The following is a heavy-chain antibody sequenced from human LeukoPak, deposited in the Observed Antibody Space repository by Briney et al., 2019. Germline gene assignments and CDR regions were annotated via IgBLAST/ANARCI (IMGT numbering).Heavy chain of an antibody. Sequence: ASVKVSCKAPGYSFTGYYIHWVRQAPVQGLEWMGWLNPNSGATMYAQKFQGRVTMTRDTSISTVYMDVTRLRSDDTAIYFCARGGVGGNYGLDQIDYWGQGTLVTVSS. D-gene: IGHD1-7*01. CDR2: LNPNSGAT. CDR1: GYSFTGYY. V-gene: IGHV1-2*02. CDR3: ARGGVGGNYGLDQIDY. J-gene: IGHJ4*02.